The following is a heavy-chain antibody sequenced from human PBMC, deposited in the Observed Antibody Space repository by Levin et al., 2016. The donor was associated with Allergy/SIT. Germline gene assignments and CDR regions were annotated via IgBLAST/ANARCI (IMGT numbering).Heavy chain of an antibody. J-gene: IGHJ4*02. D-gene: IGHD2-2*01. V-gene: IGHV5-51*01. CDR2: IYPGDSDT. CDR3: ARLLGDCSSISCYGNY. Sequence: VRQMPGKGLEWMGIIYPGDSDTRYSPSFQGQVTISADKSISTAYLQWSSLKASDTAMYYCARLLGDCSSISCYGNYWAQGTLVTVSS.